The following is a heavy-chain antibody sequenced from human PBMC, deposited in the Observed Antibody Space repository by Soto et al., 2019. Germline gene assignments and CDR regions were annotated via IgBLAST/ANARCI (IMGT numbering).Heavy chain of an antibody. V-gene: IGHV4-59*01. CDR3: ARDLWGYCGADCYPLDV. J-gene: IGHJ6*02. CDR1: GGSISSYY. Sequence: LETLSLTCTVSGGSISSYYWSWIRQPPGKGLEWIGYMYNTGSTIYNPSLKSRVTISVDTSKNQFSLKLNSVTAADTAVYYCARDLWGYCGADCYPLDVWGQGTTVTVS. D-gene: IGHD2-21*02. CDR2: MYNTGST.